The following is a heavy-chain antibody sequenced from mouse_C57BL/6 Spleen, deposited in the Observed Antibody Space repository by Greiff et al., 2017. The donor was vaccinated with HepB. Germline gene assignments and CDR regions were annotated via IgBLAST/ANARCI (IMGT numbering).Heavy chain of an antibody. J-gene: IGHJ4*01. CDR1: GFSLTSYG. V-gene: IGHV2-2*01. Sequence: VQLQQSGPGLVQPSQSLSITCTVSGFSLTSYGVHWVRQSPGKGLEWLGVIWSGGSTDYNAAFISRLSISKDNSKSQVFFKMNSLQADDTAIYYCARSDYDYDGGDYYAMDYWGQGTSVTVSS. CDR2: IWSGGST. D-gene: IGHD2-4*01. CDR3: ARSDYDYDGGDYYAMDY.